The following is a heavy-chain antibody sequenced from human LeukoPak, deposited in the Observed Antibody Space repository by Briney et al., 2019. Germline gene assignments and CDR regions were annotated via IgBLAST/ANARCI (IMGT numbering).Heavy chain of an antibody. CDR3: ARGRTVDGSGYIDY. V-gene: IGHV4-34*01. CDR1: GGSFSGYY. J-gene: IGHJ4*02. CDR2: INHSGST. Sequence: SETLSLTCAVYGGSFSGYYWRWIRQPPGKGLEWIGEINHSGSTNYNPSLKSRVTISVDTSKNQFSLKLSSVTAADTAVYYCARGRTVDGSGYIDYWGQGTLVTVSS. D-gene: IGHD3-22*01.